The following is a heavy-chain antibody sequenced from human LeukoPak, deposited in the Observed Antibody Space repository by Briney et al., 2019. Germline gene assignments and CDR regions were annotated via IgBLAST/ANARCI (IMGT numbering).Heavy chain of an antibody. Sequence: SETLSLTCTVSGGSISSYYWIWIRQPPGKGLETIAYIYYSGSTNCNPCLKSGVTVSLDTSKNHISRKLTAATTADTAVYFCARAESRSSWGWDAFDIWGQGTMVTVSS. CDR1: GGSISSYY. CDR2: IYYSGST. V-gene: IGHV4-59*01. D-gene: IGHD1-26*01. CDR3: ARAESRSSWGWDAFDI. J-gene: IGHJ3*02.